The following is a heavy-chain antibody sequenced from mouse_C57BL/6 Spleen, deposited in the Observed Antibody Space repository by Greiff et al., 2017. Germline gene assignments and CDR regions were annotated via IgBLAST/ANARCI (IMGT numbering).Heavy chain of an antibody. J-gene: IGHJ2*02. D-gene: IGHD1-1*01. V-gene: IGHV1-26*01. CDR2: INPNNGGT. CDR3: ASYYKDLDY. CDR1: GYTFTDYC. Sequence: EVQLQQSGPELVKPGASVKISCKASGYTFTDYCMNWVKQSPGKSLEWIGEINPNNGGTSYNQKFKGKATLTVDKSSSTAYMELRSLSSEDSAVYYCASYYKDLDYWGQGTSVTVSS.